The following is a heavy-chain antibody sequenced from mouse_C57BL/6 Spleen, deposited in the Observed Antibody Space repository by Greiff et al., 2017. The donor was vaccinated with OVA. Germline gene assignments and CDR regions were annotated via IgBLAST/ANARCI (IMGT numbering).Heavy chain of an antibody. Sequence: QVQLQQPGAELVRPGSSVKLSCKASGYTFTSYWMHWVKQRPIQGLEWIGNIDPSDSETQYNQKFKDKATLTVDKSSSTAYMQLSSLTSEDSAVYYCARITTVVATRYFDVWGTGTTVTVSS. V-gene: IGHV1-52*01. J-gene: IGHJ1*03. CDR2: IDPSDSET. D-gene: IGHD1-1*01. CDR3: ARITTVVATRYFDV. CDR1: GYTFTSYW.